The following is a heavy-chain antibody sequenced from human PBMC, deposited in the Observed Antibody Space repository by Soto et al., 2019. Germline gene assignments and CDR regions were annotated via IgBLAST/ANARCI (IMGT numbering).Heavy chain of an antibody. V-gene: IGHV3-53*01. CDR2: LYDVDGT. CDR1: GLTVSGKKY. D-gene: IGHD1-1*01. J-gene: IGHJ3*01. Sequence: DVQLVESGGGLIQPGESLRLSCAAFGLTVSGKKYVAWVRQAPGKGLEWISALYDVDGTYYADSVKGRFTTSSNSSKTTVYLQMNGLRPDDTAVYYCASWHEREHAYDVWGRGTTVTVSS. CDR3: ASWHEREHAYDV.